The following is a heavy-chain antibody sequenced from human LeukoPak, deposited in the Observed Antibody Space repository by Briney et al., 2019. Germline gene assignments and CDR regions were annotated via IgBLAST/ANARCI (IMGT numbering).Heavy chain of an antibody. CDR1: GGSISRGSYH. D-gene: IGHD3-22*01. CDR3: ARSYYYNSSGYWQFDP. J-gene: IGHJ5*02. Sequence: SETLSLTCTVSGGSISRGSYHWSWIRQPAGKGLEWIGRIYSSGSANYNPSLRSRVSISVDTSKNQFSLKLSSVTAADTAVYYCARSYYYNSSGYWQFDPWGQGTLVTVSS. CDR2: IYSSGSA. V-gene: IGHV4-61*02.